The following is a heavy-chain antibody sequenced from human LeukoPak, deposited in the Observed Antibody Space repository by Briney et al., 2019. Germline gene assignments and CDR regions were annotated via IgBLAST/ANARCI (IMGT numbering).Heavy chain of an antibody. Sequence: ASVKVSCKGSGYTFTDHYMHWVRQAPGQGLEWMAKINPNSGATAYAEGFQGRVTPTRDTSISTVYMELRTLRSGDTAVYYCARPSDYGDYIDYWGQGTLVTVSS. J-gene: IGHJ4*02. CDR2: INPNSGAT. CDR3: ARPSDYGDYIDY. CDR1: GYTFTDHY. D-gene: IGHD4-17*01. V-gene: IGHV1-2*02.